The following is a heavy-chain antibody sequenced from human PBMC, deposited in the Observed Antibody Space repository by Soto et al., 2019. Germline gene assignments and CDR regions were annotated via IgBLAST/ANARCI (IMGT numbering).Heavy chain of an antibody. J-gene: IGHJ4*02. Sequence: SEILSLTCAVSGGSISSSNWWSWVRQPPGKGLESIGKIYHNGSTYYNPSLKSRVTISLDTSKNQFSLKLSSVTAADTAVYYCARSHIVPRLLMYPYDYWGQGTLVTVS. CDR3: ARSHIVPRLLMYPYDY. D-gene: IGHD6-6*01. CDR2: IYHNGST. V-gene: IGHV4-4*02. CDR1: GGSISSSNW.